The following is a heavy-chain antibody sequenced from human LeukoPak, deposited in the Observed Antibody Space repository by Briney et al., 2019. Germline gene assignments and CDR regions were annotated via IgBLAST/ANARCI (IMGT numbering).Heavy chain of an antibody. CDR2: IYYSGTT. CDR3: ARDRSSWGLDC. J-gene: IGHJ4*02. D-gene: IGHD7-27*01. V-gene: IGHV4-31*03. Sequence: SQTLSLTCTVSGGSISSGGYYWSWIRQHPGKGLEWIGYIYYSGTTYYNPSLKSRVTISVDTSKNQFSLKLTSLTAADTAVHYCARDRSSWGLDCWGQGTLVTVSS. CDR1: GGSISSGGYY.